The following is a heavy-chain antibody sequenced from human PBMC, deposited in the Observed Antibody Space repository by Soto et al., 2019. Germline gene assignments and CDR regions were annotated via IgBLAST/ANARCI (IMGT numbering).Heavy chain of an antibody. CDR2: IDPSDSYT. V-gene: IGHV5-10-1*01. Sequence: GESLKISWNCSGYSFTSYWISWVRQMPGKGLEWMGRIDPSDSYTNYSPSFQGHVTISADKSISTAYLQWSSLKASDTAMYYCARNRRADYYYYGMDVWGQGTTVTVSS. D-gene: IGHD1-1*01. CDR1: GYSFTSYW. J-gene: IGHJ6*02. CDR3: ARNRRADYYYYGMDV.